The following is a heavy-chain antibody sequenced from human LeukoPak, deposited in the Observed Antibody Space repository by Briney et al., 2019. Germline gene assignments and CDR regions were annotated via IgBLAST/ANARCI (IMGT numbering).Heavy chain of an antibody. CDR2: IYYSGST. V-gene: IGHV4-59*01. CDR1: GGSISSYY. D-gene: IGHD2-2*01. J-gene: IGHJ4*02. Sequence: SETLSLTCTVSGGSISSYYWSWIRQPPGKGLEWIGYIYYSGSTNYNPSLKSRVTISVDTSKNQFPLKLSSVTTADTAVYYCARLSSSQGGIDYWGQGTLVTVSS. CDR3: ARLSSSQGGIDY.